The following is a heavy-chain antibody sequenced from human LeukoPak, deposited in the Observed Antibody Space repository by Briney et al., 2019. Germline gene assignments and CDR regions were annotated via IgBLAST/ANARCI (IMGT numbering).Heavy chain of an antibody. CDR1: GFTFDDYA. CDR2: ISWNAGSI. J-gene: IGHJ2*01. Sequence: PGGSLRLSCAASGFTFDDYAMHWVRQAPGKGLEWVSLISWNAGSIYYADSVKGRFTISRDNSKNSLYQQMNGLRPEDTAFYYCVKDKSSGGSGWYFDLWGRGTLVTVSS. D-gene: IGHD3-10*01. V-gene: IGHV3-43D*03. CDR3: VKDKSSGGSGWYFDL.